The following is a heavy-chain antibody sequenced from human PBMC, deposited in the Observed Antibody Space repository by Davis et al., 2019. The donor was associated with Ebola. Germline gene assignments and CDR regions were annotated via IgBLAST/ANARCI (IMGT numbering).Heavy chain of an antibody. CDR3: TPRAFDY. Sequence: GGSLRLSCAASGFTFSGSSMHWVRQASGKGLEWVGRIRSKANNYATAYGASVRGMFTISRDDSKNTAYLQMNSLKTEDTAVYYCTPRAFDYWGQGTLVAVSS. J-gene: IGHJ4*02. CDR2: IRSKANNYAT. CDR1: GFTFSGSS. V-gene: IGHV3-73*01.